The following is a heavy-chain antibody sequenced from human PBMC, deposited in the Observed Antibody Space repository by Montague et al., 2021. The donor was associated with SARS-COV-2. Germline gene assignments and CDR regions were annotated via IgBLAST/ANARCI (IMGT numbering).Heavy chain of an antibody. V-gene: IGHV2-5*02. J-gene: IGHJ1*01. CDR3: AHRPRYADFWSGSYHYFEP. D-gene: IGHD3-3*01. CDR2: XYWDDDK. Sequence: PALVKPTQTLTLTCTFSGFSLSTSAVGVGWIRQPPGKALEWLALXYWDDDKRYSPSLQSRLTITNDTSKNQVGLTMTNMDPVDTATYYCAHRPRYADFWSGSYHYFEPWGQGTLVTVSS. CDR1: GFSLSTSAVG.